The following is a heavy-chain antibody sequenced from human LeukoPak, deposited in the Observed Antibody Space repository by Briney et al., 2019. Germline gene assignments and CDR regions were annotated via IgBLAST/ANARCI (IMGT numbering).Heavy chain of an antibody. D-gene: IGHD2-2*01. CDR1: GFTFSSYS. Sequence: GGSLGLSCAAFGFTFSSYSMNWVRQAPGKGLEWVSSISSSSSYIYYADSVKGRFTISRDNAKNSLYLQMNSLRAEDTAVYYCARDFRSTNYMDVWGKGTTVTVSS. CDR3: ARDFRSTNYMDV. J-gene: IGHJ6*03. V-gene: IGHV3-21*01. CDR2: ISSSSSYI.